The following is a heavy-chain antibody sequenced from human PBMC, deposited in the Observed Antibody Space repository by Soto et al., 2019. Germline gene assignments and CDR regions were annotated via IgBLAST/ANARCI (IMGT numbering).Heavy chain of an antibody. V-gene: IGHV3-30-3*01. CDR3: ASPIAARPNYYYYYGMDV. J-gene: IGHJ6*02. D-gene: IGHD6-6*01. CDR2: ISYDGSNK. Sequence: ESGGGVVQPGRSLRLSCAASGFTFSSYAMHWVRQAPGKGLEWVAVISYDGSNKYYADSVKGRFTISRDNSKNTLYLQMNSLRAEDTAVYYCASPIAARPNYYYYYGMDVWGQGTTVTVSS. CDR1: GFTFSSYA.